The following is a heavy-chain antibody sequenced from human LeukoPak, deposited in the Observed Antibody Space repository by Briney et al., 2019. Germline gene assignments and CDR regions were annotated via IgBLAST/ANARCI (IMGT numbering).Heavy chain of an antibody. Sequence: GGSLRLSCAASGFTFSSYGMSWVRQAPGKVLEWVSAISGSGGSTYYADSVKGRFTISRDNSKNTPYLQMNSLRAEDTALYYCAKTGSWGSSNYYFDYWGQGTLVTVSS. D-gene: IGHD2-15*01. CDR1: GFTFSSYG. CDR3: AKTGSWGSSNYYFDY. CDR2: ISGSGGST. J-gene: IGHJ4*02. V-gene: IGHV3-23*01.